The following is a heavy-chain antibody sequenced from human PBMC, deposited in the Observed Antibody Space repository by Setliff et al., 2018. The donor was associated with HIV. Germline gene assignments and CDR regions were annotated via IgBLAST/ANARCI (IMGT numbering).Heavy chain of an antibody. CDR3: ARQQHSSDLKIWNY. V-gene: IGHV4-34*01. CDR2: IDDRGSI. J-gene: IGHJ4*02. D-gene: IGHD6-13*01. CDR1: TESLTRYD. Sequence: PSETLSLTCAVYTESLTRYDWAWIRQSPEKGLEWIGEIDDRGSIIYNPSIQSRVTMSVDTSKNQFSLTLTSVTAADTAVYYCARQQHSSDLKIWNYWGQGTLVTVSS.